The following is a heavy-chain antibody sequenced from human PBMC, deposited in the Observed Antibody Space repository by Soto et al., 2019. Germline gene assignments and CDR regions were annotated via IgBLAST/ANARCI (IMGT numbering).Heavy chain of an antibody. CDR2: IIPIFGTA. CDR3: ARDPTERQNQVDYGY. CDR1: GGTFSSYA. J-gene: IGHJ4*02. Sequence: QVQLVQSGAEVKKPGSSVKVSCKASGGTFSSYAISWVRQDPGQGLEWMGGIIPIFGTANYAQKFQGRVTITADKSTSTAYMELSSLRSEDTAVYYCARDPTERQNQVDYGYWGQGTLVTVSS. V-gene: IGHV1-69*06. D-gene: IGHD4-17*01.